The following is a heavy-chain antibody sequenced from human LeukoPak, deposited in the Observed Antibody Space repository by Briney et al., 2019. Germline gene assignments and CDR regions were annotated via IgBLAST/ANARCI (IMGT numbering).Heavy chain of an antibody. V-gene: IGHV3-48*03. CDR2: ISSSGYTI. CDR3: AREDCSSTSCYDPSVSDY. Sequence: GGSLRLSCEASGFTFSHYEMNWVRQAPGKGLEWVSYISSSGYTIYYADSVKGRFTISRDNAKNSLYLQMDSLRAEDTSVYYCAREDCSSTSCYDPSVSDYWGQGTLVTVSS. CDR1: GFTFSHYE. D-gene: IGHD2-2*01. J-gene: IGHJ4*02.